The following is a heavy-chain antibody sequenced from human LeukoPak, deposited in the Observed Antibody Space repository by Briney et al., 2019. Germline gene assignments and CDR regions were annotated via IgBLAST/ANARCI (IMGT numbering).Heavy chain of an antibody. J-gene: IGHJ4*02. CDR2: IYYSGST. CDR3: ATYSSGWYGVDY. V-gene: IGHV4-59*08. CDR1: GGSFSGYY. Sequence: SETLSLTGAVYGGSFSGYYWSWIRQPPGKGLEWIGYIYYSGSTNYNPSLKSRVTISVDTSKNQFSLKLSSVTAADTAVYYCATYSSGWYGVDYWGQGTLVTVSS. D-gene: IGHD6-19*01.